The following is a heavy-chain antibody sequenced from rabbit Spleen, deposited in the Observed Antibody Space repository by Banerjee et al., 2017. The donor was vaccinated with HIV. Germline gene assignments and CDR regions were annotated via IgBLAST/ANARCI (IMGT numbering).Heavy chain of an antibody. Sequence: QEQLVESGGGLVQPGGSLTLTCKASGFDFSSDYDMCWVRQAPGKGLEWVACIDTGSRDFTYYASWAKGRFTFSKASSTTVTLQVTSLTVADTATYFCARDLTGVIGWNFGWWGPGTLVTVS. CDR1: GFDFSSDYD. D-gene: IGHD1-1*01. V-gene: IGHV1S45*01. J-gene: IGHJ4*01. CDR3: ARDLTGVIGWNFGW. CDR2: IDTGSRDFT.